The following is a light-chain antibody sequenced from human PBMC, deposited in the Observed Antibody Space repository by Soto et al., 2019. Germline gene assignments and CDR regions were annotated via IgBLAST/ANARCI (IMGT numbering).Light chain of an antibody. CDR1: QSVGSDL. CDR2: SDS. J-gene: IGKJ4*01. V-gene: IGKV3-20*01. CDR3: HQYQTSPS. Sequence: LVLTQSPGTLSLSPGERATLSCRASQSVGSDLLAWYQQKPGQAPRLLISSDSRRASGIPDRFSGSGSGTDFTLTISRLEAEDSSGYWCHQYQTSPSFGGETKVDVK.